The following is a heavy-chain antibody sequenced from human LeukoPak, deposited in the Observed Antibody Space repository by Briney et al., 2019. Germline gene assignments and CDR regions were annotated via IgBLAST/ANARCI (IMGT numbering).Heavy chain of an antibody. D-gene: IGHD3-9*01. CDR2: IYYSGST. CDR3: ARHPGDYDVLTGYRSSHFDY. CDR1: GGSININNYY. J-gene: IGHJ4*02. V-gene: IGHV4-39*01. Sequence: KPSETLSLTCTVSGGSININNYYWGWIRQPPGKGLEWIGSIYYSGSTYSNPSLKSRVTISVDTSKNQFSLKLNSVTAADTAVYYCARHPGDYDVLTGYRSSHFDYWGQGTLVTVSS.